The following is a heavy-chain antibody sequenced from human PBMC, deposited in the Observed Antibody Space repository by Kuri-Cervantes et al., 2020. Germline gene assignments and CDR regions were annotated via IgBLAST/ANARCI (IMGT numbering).Heavy chain of an antibody. CDR3: ARVRGGTDWNDWFDP. Sequence: ASVKVSCKASGYTFTGYYMHWVRQAPGQGLEWMGWINPNSGATNYVQKFQGWVTMTRDTSISTAYMELSRPKSDDTAVYYCARVRGGTDWNDWFDPWGQGTLVTVSS. D-gene: IGHD1-1*01. CDR1: GYTFTGYY. CDR2: INPNSGAT. J-gene: IGHJ5*02. V-gene: IGHV1-2*04.